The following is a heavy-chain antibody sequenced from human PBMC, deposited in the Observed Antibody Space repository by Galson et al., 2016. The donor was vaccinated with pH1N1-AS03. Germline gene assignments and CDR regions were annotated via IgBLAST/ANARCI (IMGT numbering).Heavy chain of an antibody. V-gene: IGHV1-2*04. CDR3: ARDPRGPCSSATCATTYYFVMDV. D-gene: IGHD1-26*01. CDR2: INPNNGVT. CDR1: GYIFTGFY. J-gene: IGHJ6*02. Sequence: SVKVSCKASGYIFTGFYVHWVRQAPGQGLEWMGWINPNNGVTNYAQKFQAWVTMTGDTSISTAYMELYGLKSDDTAVYYCARDPRGPCSSATCATTYYFVMDVWGQGTTVIVSS.